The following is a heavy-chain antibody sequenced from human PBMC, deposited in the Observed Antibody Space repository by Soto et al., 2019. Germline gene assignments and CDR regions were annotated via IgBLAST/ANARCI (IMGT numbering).Heavy chain of an antibody. D-gene: IGHD5-12*01. Sequence: QVQLVQSGAEVKTPGASVKVSCKASGYSFATHDITWVRQAPGQGLEWMGWMNPSRARGNTGYAQKFQGRLTVTSDAALSLGHAEPTSWRNEGSAVYYCARSAGYHFTWLYFWGQGTLVTVPT. CDR1: GYSFATHD. CDR2: MNPSRARGNT. CDR3: ARSAGYHFTWLYF. V-gene: IGHV1-8*01. J-gene: IGHJ4*02.